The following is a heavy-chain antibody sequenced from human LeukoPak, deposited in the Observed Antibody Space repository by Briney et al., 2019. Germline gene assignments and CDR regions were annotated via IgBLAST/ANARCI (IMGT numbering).Heavy chain of an antibody. J-gene: IGHJ4*02. D-gene: IGHD3-16*01. CDR2: IYYSGTT. V-gene: IGHV4-31*03. CDR1: GGSISSGGLY. Sequence: SQTLSLTCTVSGGSISSGGLYWSWIRQPPGKGLEGFGYIYYSGTTYYNPSLKSRVTISVDTSKKQFSLKLSSVTAADTAVYYCARARDDYVWGSHYYFDYWGQGTLVTVSS. CDR3: ARARDDYVWGSHYYFDY.